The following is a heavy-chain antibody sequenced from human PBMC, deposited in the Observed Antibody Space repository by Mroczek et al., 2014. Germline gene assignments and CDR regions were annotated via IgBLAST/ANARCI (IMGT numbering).Heavy chain of an antibody. V-gene: IGHV4-34*01. CDR2: INHSGST. J-gene: IGHJ4*02. CDR3: ARGKDYDYVWGSYRQVAYFDY. D-gene: IGHD3-16*02. CDR1: GGSFSGYY. Sequence: QVQLQESGAGLLKPSETLSLTCAVYGGSFSGYYWSWIRQPPGKGLEWIGEINHSGSTNYNSSLKSRVTISVDTSKNQFSLKLSSVTAADTAVYYCARGKDYDYVWGSYRQVAYFDYWGQGTLVTVSS.